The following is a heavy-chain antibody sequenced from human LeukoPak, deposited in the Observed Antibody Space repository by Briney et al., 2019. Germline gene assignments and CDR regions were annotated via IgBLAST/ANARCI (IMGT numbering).Heavy chain of an antibody. Sequence: PGGSLRLSCAASGFTFSNAWMSWVRQAPGKGLGWVGRIKSKTDGGTTDYAAPVKGRFTISRDDSKNTLYLQMNSLKTEDTAVYYCTTEGSSGSYFDYWGQGTLVTVSS. V-gene: IGHV3-15*01. CDR1: GFTFSNAW. CDR2: IKSKTDGGTT. J-gene: IGHJ4*02. CDR3: TTEGSSGSYFDY. D-gene: IGHD3-22*01.